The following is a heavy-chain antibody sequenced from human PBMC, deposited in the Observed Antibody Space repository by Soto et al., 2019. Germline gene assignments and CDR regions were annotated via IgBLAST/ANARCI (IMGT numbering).Heavy chain of an antibody. D-gene: IGHD5-18*01. CDR1: GGTFSSYA. CDR2: IIPIFGTA. V-gene: IGHV1-69*13. Sequence: SVKVSCKASGGTFSSYAISWVRQAPGQGLEWTGGIIPIFGTANYAQKFQGRVTITADESTSTAYMELSSLRSEDTAVYYCAMARRGYSYGYGISDYWGQGTLVTVSS. CDR3: AMARRGYSYGYGISDY. J-gene: IGHJ4*02.